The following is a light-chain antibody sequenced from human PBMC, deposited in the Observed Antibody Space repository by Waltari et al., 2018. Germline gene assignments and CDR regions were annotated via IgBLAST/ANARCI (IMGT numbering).Light chain of an antibody. Sequence: DIVMTQSPDSLSVSLGARATINCKSTQGVLYTSNNRNYLAWFHQRPGQPPKMLIYWASTRKSGVPDRFSGAGSGTDFTLTISSLQAEDVGMYYCQQYYSTPWTFGQGTRVEIK. CDR1: QGVLYTSNNRNY. J-gene: IGKJ1*01. V-gene: IGKV4-1*01. CDR3: QQYYSTPWT. CDR2: WAS.